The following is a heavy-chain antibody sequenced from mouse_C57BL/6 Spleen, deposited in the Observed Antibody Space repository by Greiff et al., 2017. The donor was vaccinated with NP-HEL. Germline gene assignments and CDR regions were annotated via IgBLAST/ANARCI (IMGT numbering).Heavy chain of an antibody. CDR3: ARPPSYGSPSYWYFDV. CDR2: ISSGSSTI. Sequence: EVKLVESGGGLVKPGGSLKLSCAASGFTFSDYGMHWVRQAPEKGLEWVAYISSGSSTIYYADTVKGRFTISRDNAKNTLFLQMTSLRSEDTAMYYCARPPSYGSPSYWYFDVWGTGTTVTVSS. D-gene: IGHD1-1*01. J-gene: IGHJ1*03. CDR1: GFTFSDYG. V-gene: IGHV5-17*01.